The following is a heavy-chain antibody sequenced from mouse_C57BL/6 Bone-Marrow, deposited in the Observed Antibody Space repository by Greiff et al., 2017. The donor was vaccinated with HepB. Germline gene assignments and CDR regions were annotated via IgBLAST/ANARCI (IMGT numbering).Heavy chain of an antibody. V-gene: IGHV7-1*01. J-gene: IGHJ1*03. CDR2: SRNKANDYTT. D-gene: IGHD2-5*01. CDR3: ARDPYSNYWYFDV. Sequence: EVQRVESGGGLVQSGRSLRLSCATSGFTFSDFYMEWVRQAPGKGLEWIAASRNKANDYTTEYSASVKGRFIVSRDTSQSILYLQMNALRAEDTAIYYCARDPYSNYWYFDVWGTGTTLTVSS. CDR1: GFTFSDFY.